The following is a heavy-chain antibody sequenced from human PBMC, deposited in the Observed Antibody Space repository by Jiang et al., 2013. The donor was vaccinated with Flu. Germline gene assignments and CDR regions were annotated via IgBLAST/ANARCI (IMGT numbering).Heavy chain of an antibody. V-gene: IGHV1-69*01. CDR3: AIAPAAGFPLED. J-gene: IGHJ4*02. D-gene: IGHD6-25*01. CDR1: GDSNSYAVSYA. Sequence: QLVESGAEVKKPGSSVRVSCKASGDSNSYAVSYAVTWVRQAPGQGPEWMGGIIPIFNRAKYPQKLQGTRYAQKFQGRLTIIADESTNTAFMELSSLTYEDTATYYCAIAPAAGFPLEDWGLGTLVTVSS. CDR2: IIPIFNRA.